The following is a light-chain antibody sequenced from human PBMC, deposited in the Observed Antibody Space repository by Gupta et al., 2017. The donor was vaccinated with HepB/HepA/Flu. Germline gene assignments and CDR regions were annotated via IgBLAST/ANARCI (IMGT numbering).Light chain of an antibody. V-gene: IGLV1-51*01. J-gene: IGLJ2*01. CDR2: DNN. CDR1: SSNIGNNY. Sequence: QSVLTQPPSVSAAPGQKVTISCSGSSSNIGNNYVSWYQQLPGTAPKLLIYDNNKRPSGIPDRFSGSKSGTSATLAITGLQTGDEADYYCGTWDTTLSAWVFGVGTKLTVL. CDR3: GTWDTTLSAWV.